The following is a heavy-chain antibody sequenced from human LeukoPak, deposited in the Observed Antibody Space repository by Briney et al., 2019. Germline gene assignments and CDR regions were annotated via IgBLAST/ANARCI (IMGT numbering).Heavy chain of an antibody. D-gene: IGHD2-2*01. V-gene: IGHV3-74*01. CDR1: GFTFSSYW. CDR2: INSDGSST. CDR3: ARVAVVVVPAAGGSFNWFDP. Sequence: GGSLRLSCAASGFTFSSYWMHWVRQAPGKGLVWVSRINSDGSSTSYADSVKGRFTISRDNAKNTLYLQMKSLRAEDTAVYYCARVAVVVVPAAGGSFNWFDPWGRGTLVTVSS. J-gene: IGHJ5*02.